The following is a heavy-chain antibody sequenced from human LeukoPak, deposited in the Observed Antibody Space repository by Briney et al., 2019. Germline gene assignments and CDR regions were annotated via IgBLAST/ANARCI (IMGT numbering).Heavy chain of an antibody. CDR2: IYYTGST. CDR1: GGSISSYY. CDR3: ARVDTAMVRPFDY. D-gene: IGHD5-18*01. V-gene: IGHV4-59*08. Sequence: SETLSLTCTVSGGSISSYYWSWIRQPPGMGLEWIGYIYYTGSTNYNPSLKSRVTISVDTSKNQFSLKLSSVTAADTAVYYCARVDTAMVRPFDYWGQGTLVTVSS. J-gene: IGHJ4*02.